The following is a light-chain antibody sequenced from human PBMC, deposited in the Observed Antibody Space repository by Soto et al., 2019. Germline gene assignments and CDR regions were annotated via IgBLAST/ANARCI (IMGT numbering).Light chain of an antibody. CDR2: GAS. CDR3: QQGHNWPLT. V-gene: IGKV3-15*01. Sequence: EIVMTQSPATLSLSPGERAALSCRASQSINSELAWYQQKPGQPPRLLIYGASTRAIGVPARFTGSESSSEFNLTISGLQSEDFAVYYCQQGHNWPLTVGQGTRLEI. J-gene: IGKJ2*01. CDR1: QSINSE.